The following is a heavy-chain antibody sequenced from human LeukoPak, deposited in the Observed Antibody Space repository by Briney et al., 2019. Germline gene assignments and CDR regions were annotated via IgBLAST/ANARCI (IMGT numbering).Heavy chain of an antibody. CDR2: IYSGGAT. J-gene: IGHJ5*02. CDR3: ARGPIVGPTKGFDP. CDR1: GFIVSSDY. D-gene: IGHD1-26*01. Sequence: TGGSLRLSCAASGFIVSSDYMSWVRQAPGKGLEWVSVIYSGGATYYADSVKGRFTISRDNSKNMLYLQMNSLRAEDTAVYYCARGPIVGPTKGFDPWGQGTLATVSS. V-gene: IGHV3-53*01.